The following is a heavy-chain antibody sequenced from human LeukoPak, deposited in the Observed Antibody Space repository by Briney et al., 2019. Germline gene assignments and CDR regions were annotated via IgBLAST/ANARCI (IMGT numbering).Heavy chain of an antibody. CDR2: IYYSGST. Sequence: SETLSLTGTVSGGSISNYCWTWIRQPPGKGLEWIGYIYYSGSTYYNPSLKSRVTISVDTSKNQFSLKLTSVTAADTAVYYCARLSGSPHPPFDYWGQGTLVTVSS. V-gene: IGHV4-59*08. CDR3: ARLSGSPHPPFDY. CDR1: GGSISNYC. J-gene: IGHJ4*02. D-gene: IGHD1-26*01.